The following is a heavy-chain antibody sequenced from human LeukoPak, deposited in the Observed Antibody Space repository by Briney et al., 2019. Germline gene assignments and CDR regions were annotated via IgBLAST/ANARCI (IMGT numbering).Heavy chain of an antibody. V-gene: IGHV3-7*03. D-gene: IGHD5-24*01. Sequence: GGSLRLSCAASGFMFSSNWMSWVRLAPGKGLEWVANIREDGTETYCVDSVKGRFTISRDNAKNSLYLQMNSLRVEDTAVYYCAKEGRSLQTYWGQGTLVTASS. CDR2: IREDGTET. CDR3: AKEGRSLQTY. J-gene: IGHJ4*02. CDR1: GFMFSSNW.